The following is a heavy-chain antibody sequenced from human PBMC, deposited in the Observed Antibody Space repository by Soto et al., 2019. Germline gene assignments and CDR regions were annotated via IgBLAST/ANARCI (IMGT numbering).Heavy chain of an antibody. CDR3: TTQYYYDSSGSLLN. V-gene: IGHV3-15*01. CDR1: GFTFSNAW. J-gene: IGHJ4*02. CDR2: IKSKADGGAT. Sequence: EVQVVESGGGLVKPGGSLRLSCAASGFTFSNAWMTWVRQAPGKGLEWVGRIKSKADGGATDYAAPMKDRFTISGDDSKNTLYLQMNSLKTEDTAVYYCTTQYYYDSSGSLLNWGQGTLVTVSS. D-gene: IGHD3-22*01.